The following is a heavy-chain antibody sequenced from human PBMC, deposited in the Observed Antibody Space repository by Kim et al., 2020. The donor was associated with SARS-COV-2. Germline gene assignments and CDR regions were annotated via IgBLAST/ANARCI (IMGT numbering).Heavy chain of an antibody. CDR3: ARGLGNGPGGDY. Sequence: ASVKFSCKASGYTFTGYYMHCVRQAPGQGLEWIGRINPNSGGTNYAQKFQGRVTMTRDTSISTAYMELSRLRSDDTAVYYCARGLGNGPGGDYWGQGTLVTVSS. J-gene: IGHJ4*02. V-gene: IGHV1-2*06. D-gene: IGHD3-10*01. CDR2: INPNSGGT. CDR1: GYTFTGYY.